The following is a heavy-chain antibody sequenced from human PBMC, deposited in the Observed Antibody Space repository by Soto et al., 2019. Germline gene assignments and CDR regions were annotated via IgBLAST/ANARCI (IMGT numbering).Heavy chain of an antibody. CDR1: VYTFTSYA. J-gene: IGHJ5*02. CDR2: INAGNGNT. CDR3: ARDDGYSGYDINWFDP. Sequence: ASVKVSCKASVYTFTSYAMHWVRQAPGQRLEWMGWINAGNGNTKYSQKFQGRVTITRDTSASTAYMELSSLRSEDTAVYYCARDDGYSGYDINWFDPWGQGTLVTVSS. V-gene: IGHV1-3*01. D-gene: IGHD5-12*01.